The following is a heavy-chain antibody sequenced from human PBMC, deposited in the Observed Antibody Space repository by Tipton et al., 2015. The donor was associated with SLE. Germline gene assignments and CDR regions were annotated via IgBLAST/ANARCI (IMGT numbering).Heavy chain of an antibody. D-gene: IGHD3-22*01. V-gene: IGHV3-30*04. J-gene: IGHJ3*02. CDR1: GFTFSSYA. CDR3: ARLPTRGGYDSRILYAFDI. CDR2: ISYDGSNK. Sequence: QVQLVQSGGGVVQPGRSLRLSCAASGFTFSSYAMHWVRQAPGKGLEWVAVISYDGSNKYYADSVKGRFTISRDNSKNTLYLQMNSLRAEDTAVYYCARLPTRGGYDSRILYAFDIWGQGTMVTVSS.